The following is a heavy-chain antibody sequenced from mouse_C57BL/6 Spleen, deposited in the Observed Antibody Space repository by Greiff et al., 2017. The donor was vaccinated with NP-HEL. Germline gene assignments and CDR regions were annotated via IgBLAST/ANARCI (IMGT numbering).Heavy chain of an antibody. CDR2: IDPSDSYT. Sequence: VQLQQSGAELVMPGASVKLSCKASGYTFTSSWMHWVKQRPGQGLEWIGEIDPSDSYTNYNQKFKGKSTLTVDKSSSTAYMQLSSLTSEDSAVYYCARGGRYFDVWGTGTTVTVSS. J-gene: IGHJ1*03. CDR3: ARGGRYFDV. CDR1: GYTFTSSW. V-gene: IGHV1-69*01.